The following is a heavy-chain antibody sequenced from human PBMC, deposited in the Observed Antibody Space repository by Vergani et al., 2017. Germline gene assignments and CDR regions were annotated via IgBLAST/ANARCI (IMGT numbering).Heavy chain of an antibody. V-gene: IGHV3-30*03. CDR1: GFTSSYYG. CDR3: ATKSCGTPGCQIGYFRE. J-gene: IGHJ1*01. D-gene: IGHD1-1*01. CDR2: ISYDGTQK. Sequence: QVHMVESGGGVGQPGRALRLSCVFSGFTSSYYGIHLGRQAPGKGVEWVAVISYDGTQKYYADSVKGRFTISRDNSKSTLYLQMNSLRTEDTAVYYCATKSCGTPGCQIGYFREWGQGTLVTVSS.